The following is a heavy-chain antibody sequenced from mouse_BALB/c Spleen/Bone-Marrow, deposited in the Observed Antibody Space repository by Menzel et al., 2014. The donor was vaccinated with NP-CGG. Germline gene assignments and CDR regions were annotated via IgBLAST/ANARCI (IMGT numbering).Heavy chain of an antibody. D-gene: IGHD2-1*01. CDR2: INRNGGSS. CDR3: SRGNYGNYVDYFDY. CDR1: GFTFNNYG. Sequence: EVKVVESGGGLVQPGGSLKVSCAASGFTFNNYGMSRVRQTPDKRLELVATINRNGGSSYYPDSVKGRFTISRDNDKNALFLQMSSLKSEDTAIYYCSRGNYGNYVDYFDYWGQGTTLTGSS. J-gene: IGHJ2*01. V-gene: IGHV5-6-3*01.